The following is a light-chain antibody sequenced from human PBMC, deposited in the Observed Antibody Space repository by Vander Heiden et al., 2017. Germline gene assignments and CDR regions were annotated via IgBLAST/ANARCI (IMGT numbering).Light chain of an antibody. Sequence: DIHMTQSPSSLSASVGDRVTITCQASQDISNYLNWYQQKPGKAPKLLIYDASNLETGVPSRFSGSGSGTDFTFTISSLQPEDVATYYCQQDYNLPLTFGGGTKLEIK. CDR1: QDISNY. CDR3: QQDYNLPLT. CDR2: DAS. V-gene: IGKV1-33*01. J-gene: IGKJ4*01.